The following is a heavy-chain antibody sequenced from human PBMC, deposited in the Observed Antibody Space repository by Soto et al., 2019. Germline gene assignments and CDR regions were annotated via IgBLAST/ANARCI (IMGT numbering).Heavy chain of an antibody. J-gene: IGHJ6*02. V-gene: IGHV1-69*01. CDR2: ITPIFGTA. CDR1: GGTFSSYA. CDR3: AREDTAMVGADGYYYYGMDV. D-gene: IGHD5-18*01. Sequence: QVQLVQSGAEVKKPGSSVKVSCKASGGTFSSYAISWVRQAPGQGLEWMGGITPIFGTANYAQKFQGRVTITADESTSTAYMELSSLRSEDTAVYYCAREDTAMVGADGYYYYGMDVWGQGTTVTVSS.